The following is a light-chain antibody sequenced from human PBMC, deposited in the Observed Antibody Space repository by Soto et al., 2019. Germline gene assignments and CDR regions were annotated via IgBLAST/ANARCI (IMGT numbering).Light chain of an antibody. V-gene: IGKV3-11*01. J-gene: IGKJ1*01. CDR2: EAS. CDR1: QSVSSY. CDR3: QQRSDWPWT. Sequence: EIVLTQSPATLSLSPGERATLSCRSSQSVSSYLAWYQQKPGQAPRLLMYEASNRATGIPARFSGGGSGTDFTLTISSLEPEDFVVYYCQQRSDWPWTFGQGTKVDIK.